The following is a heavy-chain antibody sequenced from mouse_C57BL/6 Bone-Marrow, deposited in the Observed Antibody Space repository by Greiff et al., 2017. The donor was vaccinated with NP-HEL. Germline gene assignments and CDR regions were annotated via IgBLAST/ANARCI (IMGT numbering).Heavy chain of an antibody. CDR3: ARRGGNYPYYYDMDY. CDR2: ISNLAYSI. D-gene: IGHD2-1*01. V-gene: IGHV5-15*04. CDR1: GFTFSDYG. J-gene: IGHJ4*01. Sequence: EVQRVESGGGLVQPGGSLKLSCAASGFTFSDYGMAWVRQAPRKGPEWVAFISNLAYSIYYADTVTGRFTISRENAKNTLYLEMSSLRSEDTAMYDCARRGGNYPYYYDMDYWGQGTSVTVSS.